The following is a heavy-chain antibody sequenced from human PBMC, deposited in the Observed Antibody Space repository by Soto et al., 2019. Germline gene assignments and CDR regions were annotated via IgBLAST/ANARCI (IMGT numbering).Heavy chain of an antibody. V-gene: IGHV4-31*02. CDR2: IYYGGST. CDR3: ARGGYYFLNSGQNALRY. CDR1: GGSVSIKKKY. D-gene: IGHD3-9*01. J-gene: IGHJ1*01. Sequence: TWSVSGGSVSIKKKYWSWVRQHPGKGLEWIGYIYYGGSTYYNPSLKSRATISGDTSKNQFSLKLSSVTAADTGVYFCARGGYYFLNSGQNALRYWGQGILVTV.